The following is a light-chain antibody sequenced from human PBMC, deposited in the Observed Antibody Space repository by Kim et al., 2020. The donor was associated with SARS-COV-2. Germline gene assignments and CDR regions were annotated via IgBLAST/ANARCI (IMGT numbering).Light chain of an antibody. CDR2: QDT. Sequence: SYELTQPPSVSVSPGQTATITCSGDKLGDKYACWYQQKPGQSPVLLIYQDTKRPSGIPERFSASNSGNTATLTISGTQALDEADYYCQAWDSTTGGVFGT. J-gene: IGLJ1*01. CDR3: QAWDSTTGGV. CDR1: KLGDKY. V-gene: IGLV3-1*01.